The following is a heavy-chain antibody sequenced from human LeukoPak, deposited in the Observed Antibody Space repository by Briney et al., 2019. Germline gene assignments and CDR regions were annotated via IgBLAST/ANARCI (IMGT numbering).Heavy chain of an antibody. Sequence: GWSLPLSCPASGFSFSSYAMKWVRQAAGKGLEWVSAISGSGSSTYYADSVKGWFTISRDNSKNTLYLQMNSLRAEDTAVYYCAKGTRYDSSGYYRPLFDYWGQGTLVTVSS. CDR1: GFSFSSYA. D-gene: IGHD3-22*01. V-gene: IGHV3-23*01. CDR3: AKGTRYDSSGYYRPLFDY. J-gene: IGHJ4*02. CDR2: ISGSGSST.